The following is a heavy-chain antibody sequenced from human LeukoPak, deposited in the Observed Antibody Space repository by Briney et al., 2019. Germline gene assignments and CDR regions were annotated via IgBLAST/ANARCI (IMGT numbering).Heavy chain of an antibody. Sequence: SETLSLTCAVFGGSFDGYYWSWIRQSPGKGLEWLGEITYDGRTKYNPSLRSRVTISVDTSKNQFSLKLSSVTAADTAVYYCARVQGSMVRGVNFDYWGQGTLATVSS. V-gene: IGHV4-34*01. CDR3: ARVQGSMVRGVNFDY. J-gene: IGHJ4*02. CDR1: GGSFDGYY. D-gene: IGHD3-10*01. CDR2: ITYDGRT.